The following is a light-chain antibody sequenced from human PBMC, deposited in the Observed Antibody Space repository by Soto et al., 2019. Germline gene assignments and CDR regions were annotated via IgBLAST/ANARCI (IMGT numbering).Light chain of an antibody. CDR1: SSDVGGYNY. Sequence: QSALTQPPSASGSPGQSVAISCTGTSSDVGGYNYVSWYQQHPGKAPKLMIYEVNKRPSGVPDRFSGSKSDTTASLTVSGLQAEDEADYYCSSFAGTNSFVFGTGTKVTVL. J-gene: IGLJ1*01. V-gene: IGLV2-8*01. CDR3: SSFAGTNSFV. CDR2: EVN.